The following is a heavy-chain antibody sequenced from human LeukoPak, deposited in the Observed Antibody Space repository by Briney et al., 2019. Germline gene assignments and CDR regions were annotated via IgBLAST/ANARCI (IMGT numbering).Heavy chain of an antibody. D-gene: IGHD6-19*01. CDR2: SHYTGST. CDR1: GGSISGYY. V-gene: IGHV4-59*01. J-gene: IGHJ6*02. CDR3: ARVGVAVAGAGYYGMDV. Sequence: KTSETLSLTCTVSGGSISGYYWSWIRQPPGKGLEWIAYSHYTGSTNHNPSLKSRLTISVDTSKNQFSLKLSSVTAADTAVYYCARVGVAVAGAGYYGMDVWGQGTTVIVSS.